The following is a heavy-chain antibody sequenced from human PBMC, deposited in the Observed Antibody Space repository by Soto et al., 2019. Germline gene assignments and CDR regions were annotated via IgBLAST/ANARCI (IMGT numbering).Heavy chain of an antibody. Sequence: WIWIRQSPGKGLEWIGQINDSGSANYNPSLKSRVTISVGTSNNEFFLDLTSVTAAATAVYFCARGLFSGTYYSGGWYFFDYWGQGTLVTVSS. J-gene: IGHJ4*02. D-gene: IGHD3-10*01. V-gene: IGHV4-34*01. CDR2: INDSGSA. CDR3: ARGLFSGTYYSGGWYFFDY.